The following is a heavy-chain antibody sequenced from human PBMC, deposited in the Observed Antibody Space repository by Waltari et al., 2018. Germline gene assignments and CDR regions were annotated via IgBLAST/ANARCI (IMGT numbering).Heavy chain of an antibody. Sequence: QGQLVESGGGVVQPGGARGLSCAASGFTFSNFAMHGVRQTPGKGLEWVAVISSDGSLKYYADSVKGRFTSSRDNSHNTFFLQMNSLRHEDTAVYYCSRDLIAGVPDYLDYWGQGTLVTVSS. J-gene: IGHJ4*02. CDR2: ISSDGSLK. CDR3: SRDLIAGVPDYLDY. CDR1: GFTFSNFA. V-gene: IGHV3-30*04. D-gene: IGHD3-16*01.